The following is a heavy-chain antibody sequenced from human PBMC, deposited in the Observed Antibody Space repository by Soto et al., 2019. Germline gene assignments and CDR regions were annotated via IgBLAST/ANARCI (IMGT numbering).Heavy chain of an antibody. D-gene: IGHD3-10*01. CDR1: GFSLSTSGVG. J-gene: IGHJ4*02. Sequence: QITLKESGPTLVKPTQTLTLTCTFSGFSLSTSGVGVGWIRQPPGKALEWLALIYWDDDKRYSPSLKSRLTIXKXISKNQVVLTMTNMDPVDTATYYCAHTWFGDKGFDYWGQGTLVTVSS. CDR2: IYWDDDK. CDR3: AHTWFGDKGFDY. V-gene: IGHV2-5*02.